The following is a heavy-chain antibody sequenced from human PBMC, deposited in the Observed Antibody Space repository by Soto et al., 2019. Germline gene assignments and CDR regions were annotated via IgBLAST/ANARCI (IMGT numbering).Heavy chain of an antibody. CDR1: GFTFSTYS. V-gene: IGHV3-21*01. D-gene: IGHD2-2*01. Sequence: GGSLRLSCAASGFTFSTYSMNWVRQAPGKGLGWVSSISSSGTYIHYADSLKGRFTISSDNAKNSLYLQMISLRADDTAEYYCARDPSECSSTSCWCSYALDVWGQGTTVTVSS. CDR2: ISSSGTYI. J-gene: IGHJ6*02. CDR3: ARDPSECSSTSCWCSYALDV.